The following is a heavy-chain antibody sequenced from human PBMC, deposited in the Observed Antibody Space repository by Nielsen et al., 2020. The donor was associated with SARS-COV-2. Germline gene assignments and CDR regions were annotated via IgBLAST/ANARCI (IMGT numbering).Heavy chain of an antibody. CDR3: AREDGDYEGWSGRFYYYGMDV. J-gene: IGHJ6*02. Sequence: WIRQPPGKGLVWVSRINSDGSSTSYADSVKGRFTISRDNAKNTLYLQMNSLRAEDTAVYYCAREDGDYEGWSGRFYYYGMDVWGQGTTVTVSS. CDR2: INSDGSST. D-gene: IGHD3-3*01. V-gene: IGHV3-74*01.